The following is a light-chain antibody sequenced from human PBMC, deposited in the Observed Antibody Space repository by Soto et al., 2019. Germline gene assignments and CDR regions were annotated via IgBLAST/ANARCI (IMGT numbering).Light chain of an antibody. J-gene: IGLJ3*02. CDR2: AVS. V-gene: IGLV2-23*02. Sequence: QSALTQPASVSGSPGQSITISCTGTSNDVGNYNLVSWFQQHPGKAPKLMIYAVSKRPSGVSNRFSGSKSGNTASLTISGLQAEDEADYHCCSYAGSSTFVFGGGTKLTVL. CDR3: CSYAGSSTFV. CDR1: SNDVGNYNL.